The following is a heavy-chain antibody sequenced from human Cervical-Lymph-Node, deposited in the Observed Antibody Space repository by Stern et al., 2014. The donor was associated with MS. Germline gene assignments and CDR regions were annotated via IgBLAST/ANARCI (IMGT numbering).Heavy chain of an antibody. CDR1: GYTFTSYY. V-gene: IGHV1-46*01. CDR2: INPSGGST. J-gene: IGHJ6*02. Sequence: QVQLVQSGAEVKKPGASVKVSCKASGYTFTSYYMHWVRQAPGQGLEWMGIINPSGGSTSYAQKFQGKSTITRETFTSTVYMELSSLRSEDTAVYYCARGPLDVWGQGTTVTVSS. CDR3: ARGPLDV.